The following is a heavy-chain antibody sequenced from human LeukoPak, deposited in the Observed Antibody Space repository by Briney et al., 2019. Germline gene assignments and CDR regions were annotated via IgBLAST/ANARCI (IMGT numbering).Heavy chain of an antibody. CDR2: IKSKTDGGTT. D-gene: IGHD1-26*01. J-gene: IGHJ4*02. V-gene: IGHV3-15*01. Sequence: GGSLRLSCAASGFTFTNAWMSWVRQAPGKGLEWVGRIKSKTDGGTTDYATPVRGRFTISRHDSKTTLLLQMNSLKTEDTAVYYCTPDLRWETHPFELWGRGTRVSVFS. CDR1: GFTFTNAW. CDR3: TPDLRWETHPFEL.